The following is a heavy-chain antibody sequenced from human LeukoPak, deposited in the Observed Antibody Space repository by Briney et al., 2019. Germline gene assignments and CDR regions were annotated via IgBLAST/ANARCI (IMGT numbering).Heavy chain of an antibody. J-gene: IGHJ4*02. CDR2: ISYDGSDK. D-gene: IGHD3-16*01. CDR1: GFTFSSYG. Sequence: GGSLRLSCAASGFTFSSYGMHWVRQAPGKGLEWVAVISYDGSDKYYADSVKGRFTISRDNSKNTLYVQMNSLRAEDTAVYYCARAIRGFDYWGQGTLVTVSS. CDR3: ARAIRGFDY. V-gene: IGHV3-30*03.